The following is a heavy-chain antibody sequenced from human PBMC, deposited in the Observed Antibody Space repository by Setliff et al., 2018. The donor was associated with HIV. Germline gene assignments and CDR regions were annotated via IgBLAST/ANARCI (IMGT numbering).Heavy chain of an antibody. CDR2: IFYFGSV. V-gene: IGHV4-34*12. CDR1: GGSFSGHY. J-gene: IGHJ5*02. CDR3: ATYADRESNRFDP. Sequence: PSETLSLTCAVYGGSFSGHYWSWIRQSPGKGLEWIGSIFYFGSVTYNPSLKSRPLISIDMSKTQFSLNLRSVTAADTAVYYCATYADRESNRFDPWGQGTLVTVSS. D-gene: IGHD3-10*01.